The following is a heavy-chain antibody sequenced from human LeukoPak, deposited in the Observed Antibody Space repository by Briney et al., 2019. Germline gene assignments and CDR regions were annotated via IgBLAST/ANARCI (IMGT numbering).Heavy chain of an antibody. CDR3: ARDSCSSTSCRNWFDP. V-gene: IGHV4-59*01. CDR1: GGSISSYY. Sequence: SETLSLTCTVSGGSISSYYWSWIRQPPGKGLEWIGYIYYSGSTNYNPSLKSRVTISVDTSKSQFSLKLSSVTAADTAVYYCARDSCSSTSCRNWFDPWGQGTLVTVSS. CDR2: IYYSGST. D-gene: IGHD2-2*01. J-gene: IGHJ5*02.